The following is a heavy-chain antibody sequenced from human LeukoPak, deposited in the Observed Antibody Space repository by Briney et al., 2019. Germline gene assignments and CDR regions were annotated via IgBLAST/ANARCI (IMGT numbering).Heavy chain of an antibody. J-gene: IGHJ4*02. V-gene: IGHV3-33*01. CDR3: ARSRDGYIHGLEY. CDR1: GFTLSSYG. CDR2: IWYAESYK. Sequence: GGSLRLSCAASGFTLSSYGIHWVRQTPGKGPEWVANIWYAESYKYYEDNNKHYADSVKGRFTISRDDSKNTLYLQMNSLRAEDTAIYYCARSRDGYIHGLEYWGRGTLVIVS. D-gene: IGHD5-24*01.